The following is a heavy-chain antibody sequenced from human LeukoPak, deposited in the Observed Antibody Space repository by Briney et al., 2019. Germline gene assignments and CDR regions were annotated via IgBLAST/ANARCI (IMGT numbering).Heavy chain of an antibody. J-gene: IGHJ3*02. Sequence: GGSLRLSCATSGLTFSTYAMSWARQAPGKGLEWVSSISSSSTYIYYEDSVKGRFTISRDNAKNSLYLQVNSLRAEDTAVYYCARLGYCSGGSCSNGFDIWGQGTMVTVSS. CDR1: GLTFSTYA. V-gene: IGHV3-21*01. CDR2: ISSSSTYI. D-gene: IGHD2-15*01. CDR3: ARLGYCSGGSCSNGFDI.